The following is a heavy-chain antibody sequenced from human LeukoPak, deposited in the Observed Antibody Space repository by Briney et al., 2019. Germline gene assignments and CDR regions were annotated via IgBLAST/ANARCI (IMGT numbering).Heavy chain of an antibody. D-gene: IGHD5/OR15-5a*01. V-gene: IGHV3-49*03. Sequence: GGSLRLSCRAFGFTLGASAMGWFRQAPGKGLEWVGFIRSKAYGETTEYAASVRGRFTISTDDSKSVVYLQINSLKTEDTAIYYFTIYSGPPVSRFYFDFWGQGTLVTVSS. CDR1: GFTLGASA. CDR2: IRSKAYGETT. J-gene: IGHJ4*02. CDR3: TIYSGPPVSRFYFDF.